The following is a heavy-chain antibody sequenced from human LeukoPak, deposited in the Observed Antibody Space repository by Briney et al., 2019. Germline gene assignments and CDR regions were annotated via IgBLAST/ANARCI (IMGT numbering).Heavy chain of an antibody. CDR3: ARVQSSGWFPYYFDY. J-gene: IGHJ4*02. V-gene: IGHV3-48*04. CDR2: ISSSSSTI. Sequence: GGSLRLSCAASGFTFSSYSMNWVRQAPGKGLEWVSYISSSSSTIYYADSVKGRFTISRDNAKNSLYLQMNSLRAEDTAVYYCARVQSSGWFPYYFDYWGQGTLVTVSS. CDR1: GFTFSSYS. D-gene: IGHD6-19*01.